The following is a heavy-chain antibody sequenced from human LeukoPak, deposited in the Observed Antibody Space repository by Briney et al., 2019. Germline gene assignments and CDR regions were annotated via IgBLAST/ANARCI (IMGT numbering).Heavy chain of an antibody. D-gene: IGHD6-19*01. V-gene: IGHV1-2*06. CDR2: INPNSGGT. CDR3: AMSSGWDYYYYYGMDV. CDR1: GYTFTGYY. J-gene: IGHJ6*02. Sequence: ASVKVSCKASGYTFTGYYMNWVRQAPGQGLEWMGRINPNSGGTKYAQKFQGRVTMTRDTSINTAYMELRSLRSDDTAVYYCAMSSGWDYYYYYGMDVWGQGTTVTVSS.